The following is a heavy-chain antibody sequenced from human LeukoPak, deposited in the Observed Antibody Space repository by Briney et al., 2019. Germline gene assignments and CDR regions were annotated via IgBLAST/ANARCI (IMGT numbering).Heavy chain of an antibody. CDR1: GFTFSSYA. CDR3: ARTGDYIPYFDY. CDR2: ISGSGGST. V-gene: IGHV3-23*01. Sequence: GESLGLSCAASGFTFSSYAMSWVRQAPGKGLEWVSAISGSGGSTYYADSVKGRFTISRDDSKNTLYLQMNSLRAEDTAVYYCARTGDYIPYFDYWGQGTLVTVSS. J-gene: IGHJ4*02. D-gene: IGHD4-17*01.